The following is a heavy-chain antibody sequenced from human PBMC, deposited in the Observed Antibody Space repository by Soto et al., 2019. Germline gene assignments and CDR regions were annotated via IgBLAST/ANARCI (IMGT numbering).Heavy chain of an antibody. Sequence: GGSLRLSCAASGFTFSSYSMNWVRQAPGKGLEWVSSISSSSSYIYYADSVKGRFTISRDNAKNSLYLQMNSLRAEDTAVYYCARDNAVTTSGGPPYFDYWGRGTLVTVSS. J-gene: IGHJ4*02. V-gene: IGHV3-21*01. D-gene: IGHD4-17*01. CDR2: ISSSSSYI. CDR1: GFTFSSYS. CDR3: ARDNAVTTSGGPPYFDY.